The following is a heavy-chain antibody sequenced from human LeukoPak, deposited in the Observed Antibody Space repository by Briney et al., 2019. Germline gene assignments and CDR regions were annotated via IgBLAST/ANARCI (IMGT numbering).Heavy chain of an antibody. Sequence: GGSLRLSCEASGFTFSTYAMSWIRQAPGKGLEWVSGISGSGDKTYDTDSVRGRFTISRDNSKNTLYLQMNSLSAEDTAIYYCAKVSSSSWYRDFDYWGQGTLVTVSS. V-gene: IGHV3-23*01. CDR2: ISGSGDKT. D-gene: IGHD6-13*01. CDR3: AKVSSSSWYRDFDY. CDR1: GFTFSTYA. J-gene: IGHJ4*02.